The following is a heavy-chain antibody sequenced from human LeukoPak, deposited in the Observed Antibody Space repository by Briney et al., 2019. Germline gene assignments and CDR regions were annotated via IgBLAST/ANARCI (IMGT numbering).Heavy chain of an antibody. D-gene: IGHD3-22*01. V-gene: IGHV1-2*02. CDR2: INPNSGGT. Sequence: ASVKVSCKASGYTFTSYDINWVRQATGQGLEWMGWINPNSGGTNYAQKLQGRVTMTRDTSISTAYMEMSRLRSDDTAVYYCAREGYYDSSGYYPLDYWGQGTLVTVSS. CDR1: GYTFTSYD. CDR3: AREGYYDSSGYYPLDY. J-gene: IGHJ4*02.